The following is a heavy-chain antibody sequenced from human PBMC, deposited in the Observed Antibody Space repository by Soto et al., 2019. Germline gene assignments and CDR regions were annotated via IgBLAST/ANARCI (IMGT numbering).Heavy chain of an antibody. CDR3: ARELGYCSSTSCPGFYFDY. Sequence: QVQLVQSGAEVKKPGSSVKVSCKASGGTFSSYTISWVRQAPGQGLEWMGRIIPILGIANYAQKFQGRVTITADKSTSTAYMELSSLRSEDTAVYYCARELGYCSSTSCPGFYFDYWGQGTLVTVSS. V-gene: IGHV1-69*08. CDR1: GGTFSSYT. D-gene: IGHD2-2*01. J-gene: IGHJ4*02. CDR2: IIPILGIA.